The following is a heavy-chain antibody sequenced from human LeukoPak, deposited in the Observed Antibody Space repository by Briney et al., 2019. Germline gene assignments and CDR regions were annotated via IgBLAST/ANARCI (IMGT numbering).Heavy chain of an antibody. V-gene: IGHV3-48*03. Sequence: GGSLRLSCVASGFTFSSYEMNWVRQAPGKGLEWVSYISSSGSTIFYADSVKGRFTISRGNANNSLYLQMNSLRVEDTAVYYCAREDPYSSSMYFDYWGQGTLVTVSS. CDR3: AREDPYSSSMYFDY. D-gene: IGHD6-6*01. CDR2: ISSSGSTI. J-gene: IGHJ4*02. CDR1: GFTFSSYE.